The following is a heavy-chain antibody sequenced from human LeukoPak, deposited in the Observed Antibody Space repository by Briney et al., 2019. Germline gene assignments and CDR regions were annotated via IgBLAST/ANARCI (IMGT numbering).Heavy chain of an antibody. D-gene: IGHD3-3*01. CDR2: IYTSGST. V-gene: IGHV4-4*07. CDR3: ARWKKYDFWSGYYGYYYYYMDV. J-gene: IGHJ6*03. Sequence: SETLSLTCTVSGGSISGYYWSWIRQPAGKGLEWIGRIYTSGSTNYNPSLKSRVTMSVDTSKNQFSLKLSSVTAADTAVYYCARWKKYDFWSGYYGYYYYYMDVWGKGTTVTVSS. CDR1: GGSISGYY.